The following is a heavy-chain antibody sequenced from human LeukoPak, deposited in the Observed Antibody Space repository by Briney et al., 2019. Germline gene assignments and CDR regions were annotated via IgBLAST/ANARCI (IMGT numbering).Heavy chain of an antibody. V-gene: IGHV1-2*02. CDR3: ARDGPRGLRFRKDY. J-gene: IGHJ4*02. CDR2: INPNSGGT. CDR1: GYTFTGYY. D-gene: IGHD5-12*01. Sequence: ASVKVSCRASGYTFTGYYMHWVRQAPGQGLEWMGWINPNSGGTNYAQKFQGRVTMTRDTSISTAYMELSRLRSDDTAVYYCARDGPRGLRFRKDYWGQGTLVTLSS.